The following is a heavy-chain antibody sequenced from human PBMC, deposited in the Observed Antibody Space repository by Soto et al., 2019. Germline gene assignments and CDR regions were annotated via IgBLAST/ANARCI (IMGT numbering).Heavy chain of an antibody. CDR3: ARDHGDYVPYYFDY. V-gene: IGHV4-31*03. CDR1: GGSISSGGYY. Sequence: SETLSLTCTVSGGSISSGGYYWSWIRQHPGKGLEWIGYIYYSGSTYYNPSIKSRVTISVDTSKNQFSLKLSSVTAADTAVYYCARDHGDYVPYYFDYWGQGTLVTVSS. D-gene: IGHD4-17*01. CDR2: IYYSGST. J-gene: IGHJ4*02.